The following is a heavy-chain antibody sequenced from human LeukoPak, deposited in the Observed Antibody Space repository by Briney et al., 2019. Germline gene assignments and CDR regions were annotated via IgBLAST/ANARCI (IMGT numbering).Heavy chain of an antibody. CDR1: GGSISSSSYY. D-gene: IGHD3-22*01. CDR3: ASGFYNSSGFYAAFDI. V-gene: IGHV4-39*07. Sequence: SETLSLTCTVSGGSISSSSYYWGWIRQPPGKGLEWIGNIYYSGSTYYNPSLKSRVTMSVDTSKNQFSLKLSSVTAADTAVYYCASGFYNSSGFYAAFDIWGLGTLVTVSS. CDR2: IYYSGST. J-gene: IGHJ3*02.